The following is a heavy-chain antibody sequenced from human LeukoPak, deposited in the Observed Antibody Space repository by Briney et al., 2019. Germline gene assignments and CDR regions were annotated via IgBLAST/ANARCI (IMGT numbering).Heavy chain of an antibody. CDR2: INHGGST. CDR1: GGSFSGHY. J-gene: IGHJ4*02. Sequence: WETLSLTCAVSGGSFSGHYWNWIRQPPGKGLEWIGEINHGGSTNYNPSLKSRVTISVDTSQNQFSLRLSSVTAADTAVYYCARGRYVTTRGGATAGFLDYWGQGTLVTVST. V-gene: IGHV4-34*01. CDR3: ARGRYVTTRGGATAGFLDY. D-gene: IGHD3-16*01.